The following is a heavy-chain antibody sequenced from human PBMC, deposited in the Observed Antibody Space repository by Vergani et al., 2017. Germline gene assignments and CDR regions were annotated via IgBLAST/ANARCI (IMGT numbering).Heavy chain of an antibody. CDR1: GGSISSGGYY. D-gene: IGHD3-16*02. V-gene: IGHV4-31*03. J-gene: IGHJ4*02. CDR2: IYYSGST. Sequence: QVQLQESGPGLVKPSQTLSLPCTVSGGSISSGGYYWSWIRQHPGKGLEWIGYIYYSGSTYYNPSLKSRVTISVDTSKNQFSLKLSSVTAADTAVYYCARGIRLGELSSFETDYWGQGTLVTVSS. CDR3: ARGIRLGELSSFETDY.